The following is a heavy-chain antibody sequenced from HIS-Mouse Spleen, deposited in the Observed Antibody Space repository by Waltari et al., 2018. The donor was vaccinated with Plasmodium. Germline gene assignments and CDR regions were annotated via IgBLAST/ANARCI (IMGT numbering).Heavy chain of an antibody. CDR3: ASSGSGSYYY. Sequence: QVQLQQWGAGLLKPSETLSLTCAVYGGSFSGYYWSWIRQPPGKGLEWIGEINHSGSTNYNPSLKSRVTISVDPSKNQFSLKLSSVTAADTAVYYCASSGSGSYYYWGQGTLVTVSS. CDR1: GGSFSGYY. J-gene: IGHJ4*02. V-gene: IGHV4-34*01. CDR2: INHSGST. D-gene: IGHD3-10*01.